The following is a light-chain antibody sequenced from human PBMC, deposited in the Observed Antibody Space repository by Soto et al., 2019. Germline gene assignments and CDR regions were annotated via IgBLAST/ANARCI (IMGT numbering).Light chain of an antibody. CDR3: TSFTSTNTWV. Sequence: ALTQPASVSASPGQSITISCTGTHSDVGGYDRVSWSQQHPGKPPKLIIFEVSYRPSGVSNRFSGSKSGNTASLTISGLQPEDEADYYCTSFTSTNTWVFGGGTKVTVL. CDR2: EVS. CDR1: HSDVGGYDR. V-gene: IGLV2-14*01. J-gene: IGLJ3*02.